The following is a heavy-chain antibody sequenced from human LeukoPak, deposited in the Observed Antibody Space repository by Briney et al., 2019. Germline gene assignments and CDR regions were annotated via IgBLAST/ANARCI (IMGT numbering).Heavy chain of an antibody. V-gene: IGHV4-39*07. J-gene: IGHJ5*02. CDR2: IYYSGST. CDR1: GGSISSYY. CDR3: ARDFEHCSGGSCYSLSWFDP. D-gene: IGHD2-15*01. Sequence: SETLSLTCTVSGGSISSYYWGWIRQPPGKGLEWIGSIYYSGSTYYNPSLKSRVTISVDTSKNQFSLKLSSVTAADTAVYYCARDFEHCSGGSCYSLSWFDPWGQGTLVTVSS.